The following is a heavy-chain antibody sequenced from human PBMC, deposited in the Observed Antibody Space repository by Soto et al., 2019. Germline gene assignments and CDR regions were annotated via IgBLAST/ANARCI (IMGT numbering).Heavy chain of an antibody. CDR1: GFTFSDNY. Sequence: GGSLRLSCAVSGFTFSDNYMDWVRQAPGKGLEWVGRTRNKANSYVTEYAASVKGRFTISRDDSKNSLYLQMNGLKTEDTAVYYCARGGRSYYYYMDVWGKGTTVTVSS. CDR3: ARGGRSYYYYMDV. J-gene: IGHJ6*03. V-gene: IGHV3-72*01. CDR2: TRNKANSYVT.